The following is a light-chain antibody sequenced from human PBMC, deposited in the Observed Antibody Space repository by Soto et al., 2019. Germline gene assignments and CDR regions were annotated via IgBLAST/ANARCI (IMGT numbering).Light chain of an antibody. V-gene: IGLV1-40*01. Sequence: QSVLTQPPSVSGAPGQRVTISCTGSGSSIGAPYDVHWYQQLPGAAPKLLIYSNTNRPSGVPDRFSGSKSGTSVSLAITGLQAEDEADYYCQSFDSSLNGYVFGTGTKLTV. CDR3: QSFDSSLNGYV. J-gene: IGLJ1*01. CDR1: GSSIGAPYD. CDR2: SNT.